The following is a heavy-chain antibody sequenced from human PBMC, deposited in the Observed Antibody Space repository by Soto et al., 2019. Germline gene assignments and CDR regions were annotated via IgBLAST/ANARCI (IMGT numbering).Heavy chain of an antibody. J-gene: IGHJ6*02. V-gene: IGHV3-15*07. CDR3: TTGNPLGARQTRSGSYYGMDV. D-gene: IGHD3-10*01. CDR2: IKSKTDGGTT. Sequence: GGSLRLSCAASGFTFSNAWMNWVRQAPGKGLEWVGRIKSKTDGGTTDYAAPVKGRFTISRDDSKNTLYLQMNSLKTEDTAVYYCTTGNPLGARQTRSGSYYGMDVWGQGTTVTVSS. CDR1: GFTFSNAW.